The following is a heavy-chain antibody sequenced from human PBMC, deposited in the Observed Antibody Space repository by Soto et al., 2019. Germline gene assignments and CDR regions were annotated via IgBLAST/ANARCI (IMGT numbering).Heavy chain of an antibody. J-gene: IGHJ3*02. D-gene: IGHD6-13*01. Sequence: EVRLVESGGGLVQPGGSLRLSCAASGFTFSSDWMTWVRQAPGKGLEWVANIRKDGSKTSYLDSVRGRFTISTYNAQSSLYLQMDSLRAEDTALYYCARDASPGTTSLYFDAVDMWVEGTLVTVSS. CDR3: ARDASPGTTSLYFDAVDM. CDR2: IRKDGSKT. CDR1: GFTFSSDW. V-gene: IGHV3-7*05.